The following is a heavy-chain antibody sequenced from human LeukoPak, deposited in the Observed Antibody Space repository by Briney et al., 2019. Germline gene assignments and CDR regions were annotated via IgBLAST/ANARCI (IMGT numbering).Heavy chain of an antibody. V-gene: IGHV3-48*04. J-gene: IGHJ4*02. D-gene: IGHD3-10*01. CDR1: GFTFSSYS. CDR2: ISSSSSTI. Sequence: GGSLRLSCAASGFTFSSYSMNWVRQAPGKGLEWVSYISSSSSTIYYADSVKGRFTISRDNAKNSLYLQMNSLRAEDTAVYYCASLVVRDFNDCWGQGTLVTVSS. CDR3: ASLVVRDFNDC.